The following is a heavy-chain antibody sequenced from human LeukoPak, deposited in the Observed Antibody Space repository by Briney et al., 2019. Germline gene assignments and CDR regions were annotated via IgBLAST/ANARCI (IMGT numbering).Heavy chain of an antibody. CDR2: FDPEDGET. CDR3: ATDPLGSSSSDY. J-gene: IGHJ4*02. V-gene: IGHV1-24*01. D-gene: IGHD6-6*01. CDR1: GYTLTELS. Sequence: ASVKVSCTVSGYTLTELSMHWVRQAPGKGLEWMGGFDPEDGETIYAQKFQGRVTMTEDTSTDTAYMELSSLRSEDTAVYYCATDPLGSSSSDYWGQGTLVTVSS.